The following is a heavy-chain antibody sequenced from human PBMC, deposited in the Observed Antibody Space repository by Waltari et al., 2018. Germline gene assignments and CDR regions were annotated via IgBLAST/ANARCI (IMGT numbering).Heavy chain of an antibody. CDR2: INHSGST. CDR3: ARRSWGGNWFDP. Sequence: QVQLQPWGAGLLKPSETLSLTCAVSGGSFSGYYWSCTRQPPGKGLEWIGEINHSGSTNYNPSLKSRVTISVDTSKNQFSLKLSSVTAADTAVYYCARRSWGGNWFDPWGQGTLVTVSS. D-gene: IGHD6-13*01. V-gene: IGHV4-34*01. J-gene: IGHJ5*02. CDR1: GGSFSGYY.